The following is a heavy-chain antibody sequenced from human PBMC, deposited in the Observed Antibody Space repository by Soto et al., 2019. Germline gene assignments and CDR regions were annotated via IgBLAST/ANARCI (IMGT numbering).Heavy chain of an antibody. J-gene: IGHJ6*02. Sequence: SETLSLTCAVYGGSFSGYYWSWIRQPPGKGLEWIGEINHSGSTNYNPSLKSRVTISVDTSKNQFSLKLSSVTAADTAVYYCARGSVVVVTADVYYYYGMGVWGQGTTVTVSS. D-gene: IGHD2-21*02. V-gene: IGHV4-34*01. CDR2: INHSGST. CDR3: ARGSVVVVTADVYYYYGMGV. CDR1: GGSFSGYY.